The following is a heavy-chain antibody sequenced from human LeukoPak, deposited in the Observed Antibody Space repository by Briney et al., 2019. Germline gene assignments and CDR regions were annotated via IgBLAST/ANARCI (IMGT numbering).Heavy chain of an antibody. J-gene: IGHJ3*02. CDR1: GFTFNNYA. V-gene: IGHV3-64D*09. Sequence: PGGSLRLSCSASGFTFNNYAMHWVRQAPGKGLEYVSAISSHGYSTYYTDSLKGRFTISRDNSKNTVYLQMSGLRAEDTAVYYCVKDEANDAFDIWGQGTMVTVSS. CDR3: VKDEANDAFDI. CDR2: ISSHGYST.